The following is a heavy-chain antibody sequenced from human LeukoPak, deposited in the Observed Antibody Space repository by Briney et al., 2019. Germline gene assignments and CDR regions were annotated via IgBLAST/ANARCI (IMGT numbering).Heavy chain of an antibody. V-gene: IGHV3-74*01. CDR2: INSDGSST. J-gene: IGHJ6*03. CDR1: GFTFSSYW. Sequence: PGGSLRLSCAASGFTFSSYWMHWVRQAPGKGLVWVSRINSDGSSTSYADSVKGRFTISRDNAKNTLYLQMNRLRAEDTAVYYCARVYPPCAYYYYMDVWGKGTTVTVSS. D-gene: IGHD2/OR15-2a*01. CDR3: ARVYPPCAYYYYMDV.